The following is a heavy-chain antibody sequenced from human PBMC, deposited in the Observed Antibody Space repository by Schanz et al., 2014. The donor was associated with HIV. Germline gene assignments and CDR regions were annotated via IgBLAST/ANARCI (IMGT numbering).Heavy chain of an antibody. CDR1: GSTLSREG. CDR2: IKQDGGEK. V-gene: IGHV3-7*01. Sequence: EVQLEEDGGGVVKPGGSLRRNGAASGSTLSREGRNGVRQAPGKGLEWVASIKQDGGEKHYVASVKGRFTISRDNVKNSLYLQMSSLRAEDTAVYYCARDSGPGIYWGQGTLVTVSS. J-gene: IGHJ4*02. D-gene: IGHD3-10*01. CDR3: ARDSGPGIY.